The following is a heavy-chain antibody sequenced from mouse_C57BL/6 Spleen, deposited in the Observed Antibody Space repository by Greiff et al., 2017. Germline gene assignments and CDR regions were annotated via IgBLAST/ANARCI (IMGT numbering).Heavy chain of an antibody. V-gene: IGHV5-17*01. CDR3: SRPYCGSSYGVFYWYFGV. D-gene: IGHD1-1*01. Sequence: EVKLVESGGGLVKPGGSLKISCAASGFTFSDYGMHWVRQAPEKGLEWVAYISSGSSTIYYADTVKGRFTISRDNAKNTLFLQMTSLRSEDTAMYDCSRPYCGSSYGVFYWYFGVWGTGATVTVSS. J-gene: IGHJ1*03. CDR2: ISSGSSTI. CDR1: GFTFSDYG.